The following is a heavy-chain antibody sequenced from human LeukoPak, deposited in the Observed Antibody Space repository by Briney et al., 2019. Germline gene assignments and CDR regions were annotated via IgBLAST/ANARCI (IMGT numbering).Heavy chain of an antibody. CDR1: GFTFSSYW. D-gene: IGHD1-26*01. V-gene: IGHV3-7*01. Sequence: PGGSLRLSCAASGFTFSSYWLSWVRQAPGKGLEWVASIEQDGSQKYYVDSVRGRFTISRDNAKNSVYLQMNSLRVEDTAVYYCARNSGSNPFDYWGQGTLVTVSS. CDR2: IEQDGSQK. J-gene: IGHJ4*02. CDR3: ARNSGSNPFDY.